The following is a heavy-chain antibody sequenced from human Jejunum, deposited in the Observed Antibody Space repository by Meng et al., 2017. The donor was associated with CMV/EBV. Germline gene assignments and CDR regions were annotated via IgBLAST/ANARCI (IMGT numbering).Heavy chain of an antibody. J-gene: IGHJ5*02. Sequence: SCKSSGYTFTGHYIQWVRQAPGQGLEWMGLINPDLGVTDYAQKFQGRVTVTRDTSISTAYLELRSLTSDDTAVYYCVRELWRGWFDPWGQGTLVTVSS. D-gene: IGHD3-3*01. CDR2: INPDLGVT. V-gene: IGHV1-2*06. CDR3: VRELWRGWFDP. CDR1: GYTFTGHY.